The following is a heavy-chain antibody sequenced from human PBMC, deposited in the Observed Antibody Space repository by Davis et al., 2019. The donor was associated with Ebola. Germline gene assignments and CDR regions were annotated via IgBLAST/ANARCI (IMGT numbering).Heavy chain of an antibody. CDR1: GGSISSYY. Sequence: PGGSLRLSCTVSGGSISSYYWSWIRQPPGKGLEWIGYIYYSGSTNYNPSLKSRVTISVDTSKNQFSLKLSSVTAADTAVYYCARGRDIWGQGTMVTVSS. CDR3: ARGRDI. CDR2: IYYSGST. V-gene: IGHV4-59*01. J-gene: IGHJ3*02.